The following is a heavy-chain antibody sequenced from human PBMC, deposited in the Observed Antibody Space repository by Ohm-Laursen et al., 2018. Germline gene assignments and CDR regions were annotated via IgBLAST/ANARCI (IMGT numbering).Heavy chain of an antibody. V-gene: IGHV3-11*04. CDR1: GFTFSDYY. Sequence: SLRLSCTAPGFTFSDYYMSWIRQAPGKGLEWLSYISSSGTTKYYADSVKGRFTISRDNANKSLYLQMNSLRAEDTALYYCASRQCTDGVCPMSNWGQGTLVTVSS. J-gene: IGHJ4*02. D-gene: IGHD2-8*01. CDR3: ASRQCTDGVCPMSN. CDR2: ISSSGTTK.